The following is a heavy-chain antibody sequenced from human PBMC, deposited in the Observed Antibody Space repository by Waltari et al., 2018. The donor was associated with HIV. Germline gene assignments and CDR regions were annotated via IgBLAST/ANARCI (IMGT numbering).Heavy chain of an antibody. CDR1: GFTFSNYA. Sequence: EVQLLESGGGLVQPGGSLRLSCAASGFTFSNYAINWVRQAPGKGLDWVSAISGRGGSTHYADSVKGRFSISRDNSKNTLYLQMNSLRPEDTAIYYCAKGGRAVAGNWFDPWGQGTLVTVSS. D-gene: IGHD6-19*01. CDR3: AKGGRAVAGNWFDP. CDR2: ISGRGGST. J-gene: IGHJ5*02. V-gene: IGHV3-23*01.